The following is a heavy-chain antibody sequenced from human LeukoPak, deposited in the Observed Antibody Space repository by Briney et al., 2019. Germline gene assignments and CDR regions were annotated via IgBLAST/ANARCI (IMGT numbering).Heavy chain of an antibody. CDR1: GYTLTELS. D-gene: IGHD3-9*01. CDR2: FDPEDGET. Sequence: ASVKVSCTVSGYTLTELSMHWVRQAPGKGLEWMGGFDPEDGETIYAQKFQGRVTMTEDTSTDTAYMELSSLRSEDTAVYYCATVSGYDILTGYYFGYWGQGTLVTVSS. V-gene: IGHV1-24*01. CDR3: ATVSGYDILTGYYFGY. J-gene: IGHJ4*02.